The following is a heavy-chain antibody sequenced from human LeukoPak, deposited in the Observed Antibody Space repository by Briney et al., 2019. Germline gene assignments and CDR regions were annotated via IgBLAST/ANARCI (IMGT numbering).Heavy chain of an antibody. J-gene: IGHJ3*02. CDR2: INPNSGGT. CDR1: GYTFTGYY. V-gene: IGHV1-2*02. Sequence: ASVKVSCKASGYTFTGYYMHWVRQASGQGLEWMGWINPNSGGTNYAQKFQGRVTMTRDTSISTAYMELSRLRSDDTAVYYCARSSGDYDFAFDIWGQGTMVTVSS. D-gene: IGHD4-17*01. CDR3: ARSSGDYDFAFDI.